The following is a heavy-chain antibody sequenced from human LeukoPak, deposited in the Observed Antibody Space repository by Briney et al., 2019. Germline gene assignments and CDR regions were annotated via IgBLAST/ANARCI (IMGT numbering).Heavy chain of an antibody. D-gene: IGHD2-8*01. CDR3: ASVRLGY. J-gene: IGHJ4*02. CDR1: GGSISTYY. Sequence: SETLSLTCTVSGGSISTYYWSWVRQPAGKGLEWIGRMYHTGGTNYNPSLRSRVPMSIDTSKNQFSLKLNSVTAADTAVYYCASVRLGYWGQGTLVTVPS. CDR2: MYHTGGT. V-gene: IGHV4-4*07.